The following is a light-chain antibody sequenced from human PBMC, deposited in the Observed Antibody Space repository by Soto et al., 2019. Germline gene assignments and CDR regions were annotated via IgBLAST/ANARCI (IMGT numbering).Light chain of an antibody. Sequence: DIHMTQSPSTLSSSLGDRVTITFLASQSVFGWLAWYQQRPGKAPNLLIYKASSLQSGVPSRFSGSGSGTEFSLTISSLQPDDFATYYCQQYNSNPWTFGPGTKVDIK. J-gene: IGKJ1*01. CDR3: QQYNSNPWT. CDR2: KAS. V-gene: IGKV1-5*03. CDR1: QSVFGW.